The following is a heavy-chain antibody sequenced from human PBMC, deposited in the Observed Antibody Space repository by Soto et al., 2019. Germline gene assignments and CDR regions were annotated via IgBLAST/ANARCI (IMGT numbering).Heavy chain of an antibody. CDR1: GFTFSGFG. Sequence: QVHLVESGGGMVQPGTSLRLSCEASGFTFSGFGMHWVRQTPGKGLEWVAVIWYDGSKEYFADCVKGRFTISRDNSKNALYLQLNSLRAEDSAIYYCARGRGGSYGGNSAHYDVWGQGTLVTVSS. CDR2: IWYDGSKE. V-gene: IGHV3-33*01. CDR3: ARGRGGSYGGNSAHYDV. D-gene: IGHD4-17*01. J-gene: IGHJ3*01.